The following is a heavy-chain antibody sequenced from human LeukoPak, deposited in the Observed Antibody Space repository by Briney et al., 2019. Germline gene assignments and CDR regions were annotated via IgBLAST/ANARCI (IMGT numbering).Heavy chain of an antibody. CDR2: INPDGSEK. V-gene: IGHV3-7*01. D-gene: IGHD3-16*01. CDR3: ARDHDYTFDY. Sequence: PGGSLRLSCAASRFTFSSHYMSWVRQAPGKGLEWVAKINPDGSEKNYVDSVKGRFTISRDNAKNSLFLQMNNLRAEDTAVYYCARDHDYTFDYWGQGTLVTVSS. CDR1: RFTFSSHY. J-gene: IGHJ4*02.